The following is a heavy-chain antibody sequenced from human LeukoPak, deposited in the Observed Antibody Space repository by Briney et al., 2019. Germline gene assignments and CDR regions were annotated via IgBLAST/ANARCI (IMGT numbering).Heavy chain of an antibody. D-gene: IGHD5-12*01. CDR1: GGSISSGGYY. J-gene: IGHJ4*02. CDR2: IYYSGST. CDR3: ARDPLSYSGYDGEGSY. Sequence: PSQTLSLTCTVSGGSISSGGYYWSWIRQHPGKGLEWIGYIYYSGSTYYNPSLKSRVTISVDTSKNQFSLKLSSVTAADTAVYYCARDPLSYSGYDGEGSYWGQGTLVTVSS. V-gene: IGHV4-31*03.